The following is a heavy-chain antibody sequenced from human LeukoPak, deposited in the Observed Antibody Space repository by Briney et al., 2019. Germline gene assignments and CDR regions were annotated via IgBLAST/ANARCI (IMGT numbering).Heavy chain of an antibody. Sequence: GGSLRLSCAASGFTFSSYAMSWVRQAPGKGLEWVSGISGSGGSTYYADSVKGRFTISRDNSKNTLYLQMNSLRAEDTAVYYCAKVGTGITMVRGVIDYWGQGTLVTVSS. V-gene: IGHV3-23*01. J-gene: IGHJ4*02. CDR3: AKVGTGITMVRGVIDY. CDR2: ISGSGGST. D-gene: IGHD3-10*01. CDR1: GFTFSSYA.